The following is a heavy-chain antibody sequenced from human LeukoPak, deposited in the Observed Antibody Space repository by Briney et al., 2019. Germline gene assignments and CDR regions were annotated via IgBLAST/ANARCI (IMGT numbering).Heavy chain of an antibody. V-gene: IGHV4-30-4*08. CDR3: AREHIQQNYDFWSGYSQRWFDP. J-gene: IGHJ5*02. Sequence: PSETLSLTCTVSGGSISSGDYYWSWIRQPPGKGLEWIGYIYYSGSTYYNPSLKSRVTISVDTSKNQFSLKLSSVTAADTAMYYCAREHIQQNYDFWSGYSQRWFDPWGQGTLVTVSS. D-gene: IGHD3-3*01. CDR2: IYYSGST. CDR1: GGSISSGDYY.